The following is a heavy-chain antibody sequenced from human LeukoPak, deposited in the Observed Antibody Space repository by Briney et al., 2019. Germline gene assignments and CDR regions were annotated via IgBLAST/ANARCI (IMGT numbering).Heavy chain of an antibody. CDR3: ARWRWQQSEFDY. CDR1: GFTFTSYS. D-gene: IGHD5-24*01. J-gene: IGHJ4*02. Sequence: GGSLRLSCAASGFTFTSYSMNWVRQAPGKGLEWVSSISTSSSYIYYADSVKGRFTISRDNAKKSLYVQMNSLRAEDTAVYYCARWRWQQSEFDYWGQGTLVTVSS. V-gene: IGHV3-21*01. CDR2: ISTSSSYI.